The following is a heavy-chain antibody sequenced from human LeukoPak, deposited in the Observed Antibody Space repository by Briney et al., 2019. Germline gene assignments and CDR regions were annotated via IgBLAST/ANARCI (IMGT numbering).Heavy chain of an antibody. V-gene: IGHV3-30*01. CDR3: ARGDYNYMDV. CDR1: GFTFSSYA. Sequence: GGSLRLSCAAPGFTFSSYAMHWGRQTPGKGLDWVAVTSFDGKTQYYADSVKGRFTISRDNSKNTLYLHMDSLRGDDTAVYYGARGDYNYMDVWGKGSPVTVSS. J-gene: IGHJ6*03. CDR2: TSFDGKTQ.